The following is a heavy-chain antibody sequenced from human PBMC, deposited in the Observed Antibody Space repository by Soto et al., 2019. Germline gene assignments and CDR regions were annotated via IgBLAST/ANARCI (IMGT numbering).Heavy chain of an antibody. CDR3: ARVLSPYYDFWSGSYMDV. Sequence: SETLSLTCTVSGGSISSSSYYWGWIRQPPGKGLEWIGSIYYSGSTYYNPSLKSRVTISVDTSKNQISLKLSSVTAADTAVKYCARVLSPYYDFWSGSYMDVWGKGTTVTVSS. CDR2: IYYSGST. D-gene: IGHD3-3*01. V-gene: IGHV4-39*01. CDR1: GGSISSSSYY. J-gene: IGHJ6*03.